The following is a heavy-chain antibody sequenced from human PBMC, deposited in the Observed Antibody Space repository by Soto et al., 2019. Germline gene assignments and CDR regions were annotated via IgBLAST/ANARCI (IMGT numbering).Heavy chain of an antibody. Sequence: QLQLQESGPGLVKPSETLSLSCTVSGGSISSSFYWGWIRQPPGKGLEWIGSIYGTGNTYYNPSLKGRVTISADTSKNQFFLNLISVTAADMAVYYCRSSSRYSTDVWGQGATVTVSS. J-gene: IGHJ6*02. CDR1: GGSISSSFY. D-gene: IGHD6-19*01. CDR2: IYGTGNT. V-gene: IGHV4-39*01. CDR3: RSSSRYSTDV.